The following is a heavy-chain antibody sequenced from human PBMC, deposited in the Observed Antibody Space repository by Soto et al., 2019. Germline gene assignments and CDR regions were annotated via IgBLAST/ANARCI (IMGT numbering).Heavy chain of an antibody. D-gene: IGHD3-22*01. CDR2: ISGSGAST. J-gene: IGHJ4*02. V-gene: IGHV3-23*01. CDR3: AEYGGRYTSSGYFGY. CDR1: GFTFSSYA. Sequence: GGSLRLSCAASGFTFSSYAMSWVRQAPGKGLEWVSAISGSGASTYYADSVKGRFTISRDNSKSTLYLQMNSLRAEDTAVYYCAEYGGRYTSSGYFGYWGQATLVTVSS.